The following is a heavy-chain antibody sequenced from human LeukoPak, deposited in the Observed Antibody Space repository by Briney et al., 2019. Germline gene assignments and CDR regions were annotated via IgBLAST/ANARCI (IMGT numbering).Heavy chain of an antibody. D-gene: IGHD3-9*01. V-gene: IGHV4-61*02. CDR2: IYTSGST. Sequence: PSETLSLTCTVSGGSISSGSYYWSWIRQPAGKGLEWIGRIYTSGSTNYNPSLKSRVTISVDTSKNQFSLKLSSVTAADTAVYYCARYAILTGYTPADYGMDVWGQGTTVTVSS. CDR3: ARYAILTGYTPADYGMDV. CDR1: GGSISSGSYY. J-gene: IGHJ6*02.